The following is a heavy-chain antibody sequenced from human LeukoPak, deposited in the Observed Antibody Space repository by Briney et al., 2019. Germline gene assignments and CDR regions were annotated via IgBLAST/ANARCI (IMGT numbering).Heavy chain of an antibody. CDR2: IYYSGST. D-gene: IGHD3-10*01. CDR1: GGSISSSNYY. V-gene: IGHV4-39*07. J-gene: IGHJ4*02. Sequence: SETLSLTCTVSGGSISSSNYYWGWVRQPPGKGLEWIGSIYYSGSTYYNPSLRSRVTISVDTSKNQFSLRLSSMTAADTAVYYCARTQRGVTMVRGESLSFDYWGQGTLVTVSS. CDR3: ARTQRGVTMVRGESLSFDY.